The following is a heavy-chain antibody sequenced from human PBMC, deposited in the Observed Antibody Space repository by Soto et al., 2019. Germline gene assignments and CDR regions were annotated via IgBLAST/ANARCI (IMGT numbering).Heavy chain of an antibody. Sequence: PSETLSLTCNVSGGSMTTGSYFWSWIRQPPGKGLEWIGYVFRSGSINYSPSFKSRVTISIDTSKNQFSLMLKSVTAADTAVYFCARERNRYFDYWGQGALVTVSS. CDR1: GGSMTTGSYF. J-gene: IGHJ4*02. V-gene: IGHV4-61*01. CDR2: VFRSGSI. CDR3: ARERNRYFDY. D-gene: IGHD1-1*01.